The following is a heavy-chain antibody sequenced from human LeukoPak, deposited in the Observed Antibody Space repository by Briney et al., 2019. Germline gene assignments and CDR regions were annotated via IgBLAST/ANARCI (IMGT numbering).Heavy chain of an antibody. Sequence: PSETLSLTCAVSGGSISSSNWWSWVRQPPGKGLEWIGEIYHSGSTNYNPSLKSRVTISVDKSKNQFSLKLSSVTAADTAVYYCARAKNPYRRTLDYWGQGTLVTVSS. CDR1: GGSISSSNW. CDR3: ARAKNPYRRTLDY. CDR2: IYHSGST. D-gene: IGHD2-21*01. J-gene: IGHJ4*02. V-gene: IGHV4-4*02.